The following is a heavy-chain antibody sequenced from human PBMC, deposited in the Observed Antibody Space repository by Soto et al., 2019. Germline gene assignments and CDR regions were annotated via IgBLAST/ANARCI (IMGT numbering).Heavy chain of an antibody. Sequence: AGSLSLSCAASGFSFSSYSKYWVRLAQGQGLERVSYISSCSSGIYYADSVQGRLTISRDNAKNTLYLQMNSLRAEDTAVYYCARVSASEYSSSSPYYYYYMDVWGKGTTVTVSS. CDR3: ARVSASEYSSSSPYYYYYMDV. D-gene: IGHD6-6*01. CDR2: ISSCSSGI. CDR1: GFSFSSYS. V-gene: IGHV3-48*01. J-gene: IGHJ6*03.